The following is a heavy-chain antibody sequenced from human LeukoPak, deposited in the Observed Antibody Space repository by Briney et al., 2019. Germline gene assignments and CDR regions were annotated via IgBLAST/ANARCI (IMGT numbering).Heavy chain of an antibody. CDR1: GGSISSYY. D-gene: IGHD6-6*01. Sequence: SETLSLTCTVSGGSISSYYWSWIRQPPGKGLEWIGYIYYSGSTNYNPSLKSRVTISVDTSKNQFSLKLSSVTAADTAVYYCARRSIAARWGYYYYYMDVWGKGTTVTVSS. V-gene: IGHV4-59*12. CDR2: IYYSGST. J-gene: IGHJ6*03. CDR3: ARRSIAARWGYYYYYMDV.